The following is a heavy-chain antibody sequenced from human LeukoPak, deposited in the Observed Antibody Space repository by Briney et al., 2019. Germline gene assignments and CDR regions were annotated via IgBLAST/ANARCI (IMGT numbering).Heavy chain of an antibody. CDR1: GYTFTSYY. J-gene: IGHJ4*02. CDR3: ARDGSELQPFDY. Sequence: ASVKVSCKASGYTFTSYYMHWVRQAPGQGLEWMGWINPNSGGTNYAQKFQGRVTMTRDTSISTAYMELSRLRSDDTAVYYCARDGSELQPFDYWGQGTLVTVSS. D-gene: IGHD1-26*01. CDR2: INPNSGGT. V-gene: IGHV1-2*02.